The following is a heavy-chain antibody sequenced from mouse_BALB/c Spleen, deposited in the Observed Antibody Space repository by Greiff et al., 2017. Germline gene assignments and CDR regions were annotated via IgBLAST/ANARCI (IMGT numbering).Heavy chain of an antibody. CDR3: ARKTTVVAPYFDY. CDR1: GFTFSSYA. Sequence: EVKLVESGGGLVKPGGSLKLSCAASGFTFSSYAMSWVRQSPEKRLEWVAEISSGGSYTYYPDTVTGRFTISRDNAKNTLYLEMSSLRSEDTAMYYCARKTTVVAPYFDYWGQGTTLTVSS. CDR2: ISSGGSYT. J-gene: IGHJ2*01. V-gene: IGHV5-9-4*01. D-gene: IGHD1-1*01.